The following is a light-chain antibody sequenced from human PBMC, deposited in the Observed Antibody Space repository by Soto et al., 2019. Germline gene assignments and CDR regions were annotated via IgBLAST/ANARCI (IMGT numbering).Light chain of an antibody. CDR3: QQTTTFPLT. V-gene: IGKV1D-12*01. CDR2: TAS. J-gene: IGKJ4*01. CDR1: HGVSTW. Sequence: DIQMTQSPSSVSASVGDRVTITCRSSHGVSTWLAWYQQQPVKAPNLLIYTASSLQSGVPSRFRGSGSGTDFTLTISSLQPEDFATYYCQQTTTFPLTFGGGTKVEI.